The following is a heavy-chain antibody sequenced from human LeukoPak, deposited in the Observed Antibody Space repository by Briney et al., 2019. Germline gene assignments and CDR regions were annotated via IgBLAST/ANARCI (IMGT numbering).Heavy chain of an antibody. CDR1: GGSISSGGYY. J-gene: IGHJ6*02. Sequence: PSETLSLTCTVSGGSISSGGYYWSWIRQHPGKGLEWIGYIYYSGSTYYNPSLKSRVTISVDTSKNQFSLKLSSVTAADTAVYYCARFRAMTAYGMDVWGQGTTVTVSS. D-gene: IGHD2-2*01. V-gene: IGHV4-31*03. CDR2: IYYSGST. CDR3: ARFRAMTAYGMDV.